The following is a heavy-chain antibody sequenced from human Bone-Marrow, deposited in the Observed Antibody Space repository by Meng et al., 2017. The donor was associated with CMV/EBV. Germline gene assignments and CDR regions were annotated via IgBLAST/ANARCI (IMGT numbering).Heavy chain of an antibody. D-gene: IGHD3-10*01. J-gene: IGHJ6*02. CDR1: GFTFSSYA. CDR2: ISYDGSNK. CDR3: ARGNYYYYYGMDV. V-gene: IGHV3-30*04. Sequence: GGSLRLSCAASGFTFSSYAMHWVRQAPGKGLEWVAVISYDGSNKYYADSVKGRFTISRDNSKNTLYLQMNSPRAEDTAVYYCARGNYYYYYGMDVWGQGTTVTASS.